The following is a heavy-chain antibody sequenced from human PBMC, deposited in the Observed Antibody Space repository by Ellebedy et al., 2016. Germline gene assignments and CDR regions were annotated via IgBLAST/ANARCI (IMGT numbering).Heavy chain of an antibody. CDR2: ITGTGQRT. CDR1: GFTFRSYS. CDR3: AKGLCSGVTCYADSALED. V-gene: IGHV3-23*01. J-gene: IGHJ4*02. Sequence: GESLKISXAASGFTFRSYSMTWVRQAPGKGLEWVSAITGTGQRTFYADSVKGRFTISRDNSKDTLSLDMTSLTVEDTAIYYCAKGLCSGVTCYADSALEDWGQGTLVSVSS. D-gene: IGHD2-15*01.